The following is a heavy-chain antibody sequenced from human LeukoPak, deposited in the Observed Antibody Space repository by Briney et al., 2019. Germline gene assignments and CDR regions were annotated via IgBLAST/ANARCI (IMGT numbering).Heavy chain of an antibody. D-gene: IGHD2-15*01. J-gene: IGHJ6*02. CDR2: INHSGST. CDR3: ARGPLRIVVTYYYYGMDV. Sequence: SETLSLTCAVYGGSFSGYYWGWIRQPPGKGLEWIGEINHSGSTNYNPSLKSRVTISVDTSKNQFSLKLSSVTAADTAVYYCARGPLRIVVTYYYYGMDVWGQGTTVAVSS. CDR1: GGSFSGYY. V-gene: IGHV4-34*01.